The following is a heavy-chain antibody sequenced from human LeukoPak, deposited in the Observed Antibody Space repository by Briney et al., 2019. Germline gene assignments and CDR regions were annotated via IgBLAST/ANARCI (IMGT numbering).Heavy chain of an antibody. Sequence: ASVKVSCTASGYTFTGYYMHWVRQAPGQGLEWMGIINPSGGSTSYAQKFQGRVTMTRDMSTSTVYMELSSLRSEDTAVYYCAREHFAPGYSYGFDYWGQGTLVTVSS. CDR1: GYTFTGYY. D-gene: IGHD5-18*01. CDR3: AREHFAPGYSYGFDY. V-gene: IGHV1-46*01. J-gene: IGHJ4*02. CDR2: INPSGGST.